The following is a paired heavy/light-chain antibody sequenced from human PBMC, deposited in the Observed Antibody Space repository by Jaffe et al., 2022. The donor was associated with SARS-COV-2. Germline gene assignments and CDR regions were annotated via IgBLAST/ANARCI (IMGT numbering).Light chain of an antibody. CDR1: QSVLYSSNNKNY. Sequence: DIVMTQSPDSLAVSLGERATINCKSSQSVLYSSNNKNYLAWYQQKPGQPPKLLIYWASTRESGVPDRFSGSGSGTDFTLTISSLQAEDVAVYYCQQYYNTMYTFGQGTKLEIK. CDR2: WAS. J-gene: IGKJ2*01. CDR3: QQYYNTMYT. V-gene: IGKV4-1*01.
Heavy chain of an antibody. CDR1: GTSISIYY. D-gene: IGHD3-3*01. V-gene: IGHV4-59*01. CDR3: ARDLHIHYDDSRRRWFDP. CDR2: IYSGGST. J-gene: IGHJ5*02. Sequence: QVQLQESGPGLVKTSETLSLTCTISGTSISIYYWSWIRQPPGKGLEWIGYIYSGGSTSYNPSLKSRVTISVDTSKNQFSLNLRSVTAADTAVYYCARDLHIHYDDSRRRWFDPWGQGTLVTVSS.